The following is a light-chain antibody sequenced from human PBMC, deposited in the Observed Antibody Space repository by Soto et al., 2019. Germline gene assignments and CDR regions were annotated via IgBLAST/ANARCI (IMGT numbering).Light chain of an antibody. J-gene: IGKJ5*01. CDR1: QSFRGL. Sequence: EVVLTQSPVTLSLSPGERATLSCRASQSFRGLLAWYQQKPGQAPRLLIYDAYSRATGIPPRFSGSGSGTDFTLTISSLEPEDCAVYYCQQRHMWPITFGQGTRLEIK. V-gene: IGKV3-11*01. CDR3: QQRHMWPIT. CDR2: DAY.